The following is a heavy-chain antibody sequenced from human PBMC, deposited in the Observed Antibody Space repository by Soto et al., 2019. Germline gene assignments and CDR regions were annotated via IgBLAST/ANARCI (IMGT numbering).Heavy chain of an antibody. D-gene: IGHD2-21*02. Sequence: QVQLVQSGAEVKKPGASVKVSCKASGYTFTSYGISWVRQAPGQGPEWMGWISSYNGNTNDAQKLQGRVPMTTDTSTSTAYMELRSLRSDGTAVYYCAGHQVYCCGDCLAASDILGQETMVTVSS. V-gene: IGHV1-18*01. J-gene: IGHJ3*02. CDR3: AGHQVYCCGDCLAASDI. CDR2: ISSYNGNT. CDR1: GYTFTSYG.